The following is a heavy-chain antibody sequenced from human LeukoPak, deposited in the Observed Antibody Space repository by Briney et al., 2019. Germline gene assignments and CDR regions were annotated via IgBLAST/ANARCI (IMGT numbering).Heavy chain of an antibody. D-gene: IGHD3-10*02. CDR2: IYYSGST. J-gene: IGHJ5*02. Sequence: SETLSLTCTVSGGSTSNTSYYWGWIRQPPGKGLEWIGSIYYSGSTYYNPSLKSRVTLSVDTSKNQFSLKLSSVTAADTAVYYCASHSSYVSPFRSWGRGPLVTVS. CDR1: GGSTSNTSYY. CDR3: ASHSSYVSPFRS. V-gene: IGHV4-39*01.